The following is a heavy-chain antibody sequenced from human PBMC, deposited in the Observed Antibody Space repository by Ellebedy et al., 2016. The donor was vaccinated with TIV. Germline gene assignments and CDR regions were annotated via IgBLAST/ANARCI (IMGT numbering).Heavy chain of an antibody. CDR1: GFTFSSFD. D-gene: IGHD4/OR15-4a*01. V-gene: IGHV3-13*01. Sequence: GGSLRLSCAASGFTFSSFDMHWVCQVSGKGLEWVSGIGTVSDTYSAGSVKGRFTISRENDKNSVYLQMNNLRGEDTAVYYCVRAIGANLEAGAAGNMDVWGQGTTVTVSS. CDR2: IGTVSDT. CDR3: VRAIGANLEAGAAGNMDV. J-gene: IGHJ6*02.